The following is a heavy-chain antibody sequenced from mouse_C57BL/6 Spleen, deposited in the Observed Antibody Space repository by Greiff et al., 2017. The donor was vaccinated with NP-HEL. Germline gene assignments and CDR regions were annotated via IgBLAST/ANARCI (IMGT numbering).Heavy chain of an antibody. Sequence: EVMLVESGGGLVQPKGSLKLSCAASGFSFNTYSMNWVRQAPGKGLAWVARIRSKSNNYATYYADSVKDRFTISRDDSESMLYLQMNNLKTEDTAMYYCVSDYDDGSWFAYWGQGTLVTVSA. J-gene: IGHJ3*01. CDR1: GFSFNTYS. CDR3: VSDYDDGSWFAY. D-gene: IGHD2-4*01. V-gene: IGHV10-1*01. CDR2: IRSKSNNYAT.